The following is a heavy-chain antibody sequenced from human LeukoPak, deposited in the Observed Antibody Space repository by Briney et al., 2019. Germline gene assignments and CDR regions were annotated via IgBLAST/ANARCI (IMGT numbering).Heavy chain of an antibody. J-gene: IGHJ4*02. CDR3: ATESGWLFDY. CDR2: ISTSSSYI. Sequence: GGSLRLSCATSGFTFSTYSMNWVRQAPGKGLEWVSSISTSSSYIYYADSVKGRFTISRDNAKNSLYLQMNSLRAEDTAVYYCATESGWLFDYWGQGTLVTVSS. CDR1: GFTFSTYS. D-gene: IGHD5-12*01. V-gene: IGHV3-21*01.